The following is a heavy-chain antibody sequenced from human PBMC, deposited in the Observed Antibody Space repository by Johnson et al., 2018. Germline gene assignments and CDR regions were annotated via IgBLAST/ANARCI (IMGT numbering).Heavy chain of an antibody. J-gene: IGHJ6*02. V-gene: IGHV5-51*01. Sequence: EVQLVETGAEVKKHGKSLKISCKGSGYSFISYWIGWVRQMPGKGLEWMGIIYPGDSDTRYSPSFQGQVTISADRSISTAYLPWSSLKASDTAMSYCARQKTLYSGSYYGNSYYYSDMDVWGQGTTVTVSS. CDR1: GYSFISYW. CDR2: IYPGDSDT. D-gene: IGHD1-26*01. CDR3: ARQKTLYSGSYYGNSYYYSDMDV.